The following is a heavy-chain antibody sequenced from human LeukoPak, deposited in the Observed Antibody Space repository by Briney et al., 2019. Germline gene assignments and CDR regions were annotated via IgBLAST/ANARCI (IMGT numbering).Heavy chain of an antibody. J-gene: IGHJ4*02. V-gene: IGHV4-39*01. D-gene: IGHD3-16*01. Sequence: NPSETLSLTCTVSGGFISRSSYYWAWIRQPPGKGLEWLGSNYFGGSTYYNPSLKSRVTISIDTSKNQFSLKLSSVTAADTAVYYCAGPGGLRGLDSWGQGTLVTVSS. CDR3: AGPGGLRGLDS. CDR1: GGFISRSSYY. CDR2: NYFGGST.